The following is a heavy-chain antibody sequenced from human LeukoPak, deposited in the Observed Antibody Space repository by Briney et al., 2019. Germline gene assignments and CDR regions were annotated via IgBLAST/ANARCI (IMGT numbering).Heavy chain of an antibody. CDR3: ARDPYFDAFDT. CDR1: GGSISSYY. Sequence: PSETLSLTCTVSGGSISSYYRSWIRQPPGKGLEWIGYIYYSGSTNYNPSLKSRVTISVDTSKNQFSLKLSSVTAADTAVYYCARDPYFDAFDTWGQGTMVTVSS. CDR2: IYYSGST. D-gene: IGHD2/OR15-2a*01. V-gene: IGHV4-59*01. J-gene: IGHJ3*02.